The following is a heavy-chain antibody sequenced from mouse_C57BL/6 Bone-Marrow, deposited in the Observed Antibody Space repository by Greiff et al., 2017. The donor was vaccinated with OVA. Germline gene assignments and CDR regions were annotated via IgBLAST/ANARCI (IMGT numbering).Heavy chain of an antibody. Sequence: EVKLEESGGGLVQPGGSMKLSCVASGFTFSNYWMNWVRQSPEKGLEWVAQIRLKSDNYATHYAESVKGRFTISRDDSKSSVYLQMNNLRAEDTGIYYCTKLGRRGAMDYWGQGTSVTVSS. CDR1: GFTFSNYW. CDR2: IRLKSDNYAT. D-gene: IGHD4-1*01. CDR3: TKLGRRGAMDY. V-gene: IGHV6-3*01. J-gene: IGHJ4*01.